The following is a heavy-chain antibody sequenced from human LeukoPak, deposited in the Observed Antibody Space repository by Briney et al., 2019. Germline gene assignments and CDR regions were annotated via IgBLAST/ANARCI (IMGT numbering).Heavy chain of an antibody. CDR3: AGAYD. J-gene: IGHJ4*02. CDR2: IYYSGST. V-gene: IGHV4-39*01. CDR1: GGSIITSTYY. D-gene: IGHD2-8*01. Sequence: SETLSLTCTVSGGSIITSTYYWGWIRQPPGQGLEWIGSIYYSGSTYYNPSLKSRVTISVDTSKNQFSLKLSSVTAADTAVYYCAGAYDWGQGTLVTVSS.